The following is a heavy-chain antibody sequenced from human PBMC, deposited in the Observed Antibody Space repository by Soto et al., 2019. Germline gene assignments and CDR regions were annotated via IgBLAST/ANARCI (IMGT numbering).Heavy chain of an antibody. J-gene: IGHJ4*02. CDR2: ISHEGGTQ. D-gene: IGHD4-17*01. CDR1: GFTFSDYG. CDR3: EKARPPTVSRCHDY. Sequence: GGSLRLSCAASGFTFSDYGIDWIRQAPGKGLEWVAVISHEGGTQYYADSVRGRFTVSRDNSRNILYLQMDSLRPEDTAVYFCEKARPPTVSRCHDYWGQGTLVTVSS. V-gene: IGHV3-30*18.